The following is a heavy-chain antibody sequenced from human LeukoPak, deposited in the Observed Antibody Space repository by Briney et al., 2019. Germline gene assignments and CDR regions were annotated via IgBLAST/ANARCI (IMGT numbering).Heavy chain of an antibody. V-gene: IGHV1-18*04. CDR1: GYTFTGYY. CDR2: ISAYNGNT. D-gene: IGHD1-26*01. CDR3: ARGYRPWELLHDY. Sequence: ASVKVSCKASGYTFTGYYMHWVRQAPGQGLEWMGWISAYNGNTNYAQKLQGRVTMTTDTSTSTAYMELRSLRSDDTAVYYCARGYRPWELLHDYWGQGTLVTVSS. J-gene: IGHJ4*02.